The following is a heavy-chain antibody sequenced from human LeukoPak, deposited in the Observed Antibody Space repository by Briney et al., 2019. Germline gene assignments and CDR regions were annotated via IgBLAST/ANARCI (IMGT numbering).Heavy chain of an antibody. CDR3: ARVHSSGWYRYYFDY. J-gene: IGHJ4*02. D-gene: IGHD6-19*01. Sequence: PSETLSLTCAVYGGSFSGYYWSWIRQPPGKGLEWIGEIDHSGSTNYNPSLKSRVTISVDTSKTQFSLKLSSVTDADTAVYYCARVHSSGWYRYYFDYWGQGTLVTVSS. V-gene: IGHV4-34*01. CDR2: IDHSGST. CDR1: GGSFSGYY.